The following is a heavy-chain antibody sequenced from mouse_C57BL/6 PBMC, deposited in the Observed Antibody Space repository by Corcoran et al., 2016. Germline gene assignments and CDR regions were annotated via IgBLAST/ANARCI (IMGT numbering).Heavy chain of an antibody. Sequence: EVQLLETGGGLVQPGGSRGLSCEGSGFTFSGFWMSWVRQTPGKTLEWIGDINSDGSAINYAPSIKDRFTIFRDNDKSTLYLQMSNVRSEDTATYFCMRWNGNYGAMDYWGQGTSVTVSS. CDR2: INSDGSAI. D-gene: IGHD2-1*01. J-gene: IGHJ4*01. V-gene: IGHV11-2*01. CDR3: MRWNGNYGAMDY. CDR1: GFTFSGFW.